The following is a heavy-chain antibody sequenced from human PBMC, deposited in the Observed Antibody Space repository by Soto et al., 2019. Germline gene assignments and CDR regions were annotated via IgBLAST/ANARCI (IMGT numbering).Heavy chain of an antibody. CDR1: GGSISSYY. V-gene: IGHV4-59*08. Sequence: SETLSLTCTVSGGSISSYYWSWIRQPPGKGLEWIGYIYYSGSTNYNPSLKSRVTISVDTSKNQFSLKLSSVTAADTAVYYCARSYSSSWYLLSPDYYYYMDVWGKGTTVTVSS. CDR3: ARSYSSSWYLLSPDYYYYMDV. D-gene: IGHD6-13*01. J-gene: IGHJ6*03. CDR2: IYYSGST.